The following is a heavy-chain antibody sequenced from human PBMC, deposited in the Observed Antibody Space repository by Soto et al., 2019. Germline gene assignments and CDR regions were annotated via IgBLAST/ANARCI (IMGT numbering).Heavy chain of an antibody. V-gene: IGHV3-30*18. Sequence: QVQLVESGGGVVQPGRSLRLSCAASGFTFSSYGMHWVRQAPGKGLEWVAVISYDGSNKYYADSVKGRFTISRDNSKNTLYLQMNSLRAEVTAVYYCAKDFPGYSYGDDYWGQGTLVTVSS. CDR3: AKDFPGYSYGDDY. D-gene: IGHD5-18*01. J-gene: IGHJ4*02. CDR2: ISYDGSNK. CDR1: GFTFSSYG.